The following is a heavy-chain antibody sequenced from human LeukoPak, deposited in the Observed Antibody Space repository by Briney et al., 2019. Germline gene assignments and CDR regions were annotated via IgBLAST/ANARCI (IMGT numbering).Heavy chain of an antibody. V-gene: IGHV4-39*01. D-gene: IGHD3-10*01. CDR1: GGSISSSSYY. CDR3: ARHRTYYYGSGSPFDAFDI. J-gene: IGHJ3*02. CDR2: INHSGST. Sequence: SETLSLTCTVSGGSISSSSYYWSWIRQPPGKGLEWIGEINHSGSTNYNPSLKSRVTISVDTSKNQFSLKLSSVTAADTAVYYCARHRTYYYGSGSPFDAFDIWGQGTMVTVSS.